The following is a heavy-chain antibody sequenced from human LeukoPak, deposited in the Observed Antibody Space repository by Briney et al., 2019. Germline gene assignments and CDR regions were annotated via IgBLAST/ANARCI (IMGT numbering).Heavy chain of an antibody. V-gene: IGHV3-21*01. Sequence: GGSLRLSCAASGFTFSSYSMNWVRQAPGKGLEWVSSISSSSSYIYYADSVKGRFTISRDNAKNSLYLQMNSLRAEDTAVYYCAREGYYDFWSGSNWFDPWGQGTLVTVSS. CDR1: GFTFSSYS. CDR2: ISSSSSYI. D-gene: IGHD3-3*01. CDR3: AREGYYDFWSGSNWFDP. J-gene: IGHJ5*02.